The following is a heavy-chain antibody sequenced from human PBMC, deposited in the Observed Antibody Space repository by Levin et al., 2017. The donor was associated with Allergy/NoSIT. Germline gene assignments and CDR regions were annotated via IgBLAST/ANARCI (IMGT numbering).Heavy chain of an antibody. J-gene: IGHJ4*02. CDR2: ISGSGGST. CDR1: GFTFSSYA. Sequence: RGESLKISCAASGFTFSSYAMSWVRQAPGKGLEWVSAISGSGGSTYYADSVKGRFTISRDNSKNTLYLQMNSLRAEDTAVYYCAKSIAARHGGPGGYWGQGTLVTVSS. V-gene: IGHV3-23*01. D-gene: IGHD6-6*01. CDR3: AKSIAARHGGPGGY.